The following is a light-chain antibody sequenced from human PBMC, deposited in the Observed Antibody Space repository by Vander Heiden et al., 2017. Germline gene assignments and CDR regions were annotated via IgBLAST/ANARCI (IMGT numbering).Light chain of an antibody. Sequence: EIVMKQSPATLSVSPGERATLSCRASQSVSSNLAWYQQKPCLSPRLLIYGASTRATGIPARFSGSGCGTEFTLTISSLHSEDFAVYYCQQYYYWPPYTFGPGTKLEIK. J-gene: IGKJ2*01. V-gene: IGKV3-15*01. CDR3: QQYYYWPPYT. CDR1: QSVSSN. CDR2: GAS.